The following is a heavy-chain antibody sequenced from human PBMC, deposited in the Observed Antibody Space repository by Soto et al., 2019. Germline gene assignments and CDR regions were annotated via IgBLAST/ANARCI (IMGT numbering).Heavy chain of an antibody. J-gene: IGHJ5*02. D-gene: IGHD2-15*01. CDR3: ARGRWRDCSGGSCYWFDP. V-gene: IGHV4-30-4*01. Sequence: PSETLSLTCTVSGGSISSGDYYWSWIRQPPXKGLEWIGYIYYSRSTYYNPSLKSRVTISVDTSKNQFSLKLSSVTAADTAVYYCARGRWRDCSGGSCYWFDPWGQGALVTVFS. CDR1: GGSISSGDYY. CDR2: IYYSRST.